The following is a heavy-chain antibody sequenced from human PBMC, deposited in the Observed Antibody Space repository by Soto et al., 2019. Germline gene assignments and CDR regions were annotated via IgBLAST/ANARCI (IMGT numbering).Heavy chain of an antibody. Sequence: WGSLRLSCAASGFTFSNAWMSWVRHAPGKGLEWVGRIKSKADGGTTDYASPVKGRFSISRDDSKDTLYLQMNGLQIEDTAVYYCTTPTANSWTRSSSYYYGMEGRDKGTTV. J-gene: IGHJ6*04. V-gene: IGHV3-15*01. CDR2: IKSKADGGTT. CDR1: GFTFSNAW. CDR3: TTPTANSWTRSSSYYYGMEG. D-gene: IGHD1-20*01.